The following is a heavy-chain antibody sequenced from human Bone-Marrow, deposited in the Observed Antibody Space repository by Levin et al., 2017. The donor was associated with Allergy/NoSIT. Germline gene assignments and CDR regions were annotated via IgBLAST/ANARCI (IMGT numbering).Heavy chain of an antibody. CDR2: INHSGST. J-gene: IGHJ3*02. V-gene: IGHV4-34*01. Sequence: PSETLSLTCAVYGGSFSGYYWSWIRQPPGKGLEWIGEINHSGSTNYNPSLKSRVTISVDTSKNQFSLKLSSVTAADTAVYYCARDGIAVAGTRVAFDIWGQGTMVTVSS. CDR3: ARDGIAVAGTRVAFDI. CDR1: GGSFSGYY. D-gene: IGHD6-19*01.